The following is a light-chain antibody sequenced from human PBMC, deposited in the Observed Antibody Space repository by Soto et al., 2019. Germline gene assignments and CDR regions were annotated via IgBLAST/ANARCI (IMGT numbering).Light chain of an antibody. CDR3: LQKYFYPFT. V-gene: IGKV1-6*01. Sequence: AIQMTQSPSSLSASVGDRVTITCRASQGIRNDLDWFQQKPGKAPKLLIYAASNLQSGVPARFSGSGSGTDFTLTISRLQPEDFATYYCLQKYFYPFTFGRGTKVDIK. J-gene: IGKJ3*01. CDR2: AAS. CDR1: QGIRND.